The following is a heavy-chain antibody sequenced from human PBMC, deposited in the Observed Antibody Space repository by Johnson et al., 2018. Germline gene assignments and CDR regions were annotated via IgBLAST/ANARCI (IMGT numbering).Heavy chain of an antibody. Sequence: EVQLVESGAEVKKPGESLKISCKGFGYSFNNCWIGWVRQMPGKGLEWMASIYPGDSDTTYSPSFQGQVTISADGSISTAYLQGSSLKASDTAMYYCARLSTGSHWYFELWGPGTLVTGSS. CDR2: IYPGDSDT. J-gene: IGHJ2*01. D-gene: IGHD2/OR15-2a*01. CDR3: ARLSTGSHWYFEL. CDR1: GYSFNNCW. V-gene: IGHV5-51*03.